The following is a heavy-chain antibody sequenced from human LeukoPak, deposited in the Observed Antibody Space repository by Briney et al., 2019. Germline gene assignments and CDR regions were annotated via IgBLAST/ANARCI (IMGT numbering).Heavy chain of an antibody. CDR2: IIPIFGTA. V-gene: IGHV1-69*05. CDR1: GGTFSSYA. D-gene: IGHD2-21*01. CDR3: ATELVVGYYFDY. Sequence: ASVKVSCKAPGGTFSSYAISWVRQAPGQGLEWMGGIIPIFGTANYAQKFQGRVTITTDESTSTAYTELSSLRSEDTAVYYCATELVVGYYFDYWGQGTLVTVSS. J-gene: IGHJ4*02.